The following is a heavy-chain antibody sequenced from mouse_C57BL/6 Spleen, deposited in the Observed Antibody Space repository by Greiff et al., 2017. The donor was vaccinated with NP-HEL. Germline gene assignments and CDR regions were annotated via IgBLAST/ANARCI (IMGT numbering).Heavy chain of an antibody. J-gene: IGHJ3*01. CDR2: IDPSDSET. CDR1: GYTFTSYW. CDR3: ARVYYDYEGPPWFAY. V-gene: IGHV1-52*01. Sequence: QVQLQQPGAELVRPGSSVKLSCKASGYTFTSYWMHWVKQRPIQGLEWIGNIDPSDSETHYNQKFKDKATLTVDKSSSTAYMQLSSLTSEDSAVYYCARVYYDYEGPPWFAYWGQGSLVTVSA. D-gene: IGHD2-4*01.